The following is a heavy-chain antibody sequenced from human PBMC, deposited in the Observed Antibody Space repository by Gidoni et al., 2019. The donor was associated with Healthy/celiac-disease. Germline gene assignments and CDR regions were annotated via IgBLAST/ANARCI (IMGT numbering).Heavy chain of an antibody. CDR2: FDPEDGET. V-gene: IGHV1-24*01. CDR3: ATDPTMVRGDGMDV. J-gene: IGHJ6*02. Sequence: PGKGLEWMGGFDPEDGETIYAQKFQGRVTMTEDTSTDTAYMEMSSLRSEDTDVYYCATDPTMVRGDGMDVWVQGTTVTVSS. D-gene: IGHD3-10*01.